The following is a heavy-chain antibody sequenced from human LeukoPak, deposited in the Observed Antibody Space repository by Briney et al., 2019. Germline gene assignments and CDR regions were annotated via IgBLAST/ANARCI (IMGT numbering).Heavy chain of an antibody. CDR1: GFTFSSYS. CDR2: ISSSSTI. V-gene: IGHV3-48*04. CDR3: ARAYGDYEENYFDY. J-gene: IGHJ4*02. D-gene: IGHD4-17*01. Sequence: GGSLRLSCAASGFTFSSYSMNWVRQAPGKGLEWVSYISSSSTIYYADSVKGRFTISRDNAKNSLYLQMNSLRAEDTAVYYCARAYGDYEENYFDYWGQGTLVTVSS.